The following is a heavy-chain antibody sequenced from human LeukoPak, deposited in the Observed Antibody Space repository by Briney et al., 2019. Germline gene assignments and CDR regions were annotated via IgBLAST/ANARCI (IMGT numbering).Heavy chain of an antibody. D-gene: IGHD3-3*01. J-gene: IGHJ6*04. Sequence: GGSLRLSCAASGFSFSTYSMNWVRQAPGKGLEWISYISNSGHTIYYAESVKGRFTISRGNAWNSLYLQMNSLRGEDTAVYYCARRITISGLGYYMDVWGKGTTVIVSS. CDR1: GFSFSTYS. CDR2: ISNSGHTI. CDR3: ARRITISGLGYYMDV. V-gene: IGHV3-48*01.